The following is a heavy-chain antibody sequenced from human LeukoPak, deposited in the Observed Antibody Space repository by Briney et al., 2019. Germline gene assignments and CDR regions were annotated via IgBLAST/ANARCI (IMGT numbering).Heavy chain of an antibody. V-gene: IGHV3-66*02. D-gene: IGHD3-10*01. CDR1: GFTIGSNC. J-gene: IGHJ4*02. CDR2: IYSGGST. CDR3: AGNNYASGTFLVY. Sequence: GGSLRLSCAASGFTIGSNCMNWVRQAPGKGFEWVSSIYSGGSTDYADSVKGRFTISRDSTKNTVYLQMNSLRSDDTAVYFYAGNNYASGTFLVYWGQGTLVTVSS.